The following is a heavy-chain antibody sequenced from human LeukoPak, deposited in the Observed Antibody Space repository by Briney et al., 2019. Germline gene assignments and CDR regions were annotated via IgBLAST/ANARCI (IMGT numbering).Heavy chain of an antibody. Sequence: PGGSLRLSCAASGFTFSSYSMNWVRQAPGKWLEWVSSISSSSSYIYYADSVKGRFTISRDNAKNSLYLQMNSLRAEDTAVYYCATFGTNYVYWGQGTLVTVSS. CDR1: GFTFSSYS. J-gene: IGHJ4*02. D-gene: IGHD3-10*01. CDR2: ISSSSSYI. CDR3: ATFGTNYVY. V-gene: IGHV3-21*01.